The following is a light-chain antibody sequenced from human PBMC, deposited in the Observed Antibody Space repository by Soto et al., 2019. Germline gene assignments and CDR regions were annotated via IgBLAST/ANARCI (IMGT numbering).Light chain of an antibody. V-gene: IGLV1-44*01. J-gene: IGLJ3*02. CDR1: SSNIGSNT. CDR3: AAWDDSLTGGV. Sequence: QSVLTQPPSASGTPGQRVTISCSGSSSNIGSNTVNWYQHLPGTAPRLLIHSNNQRPSGVPDRFSCSKSGTSASLAISGLQSDDEADYYCAAWDDSLTGGVFGGGTKLTVL. CDR2: SNN.